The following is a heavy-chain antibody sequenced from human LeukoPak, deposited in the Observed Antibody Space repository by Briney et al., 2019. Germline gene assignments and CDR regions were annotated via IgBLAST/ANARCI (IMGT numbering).Heavy chain of an antibody. Sequence: SETLSLTCTFSGDSITTGGYYWSWLRQHPGKGLEWIGYIYYSGGTYYNPSLKSRVTISVDTSESQFSLKLTSVTAADTAVYYCARDLGDKVDPWGQGTLVTVSS. CDR2: IYYSGGT. CDR1: GDSITTGGYY. CDR3: ARDLGDKVDP. J-gene: IGHJ5*02. D-gene: IGHD3-16*01. V-gene: IGHV4-31*03.